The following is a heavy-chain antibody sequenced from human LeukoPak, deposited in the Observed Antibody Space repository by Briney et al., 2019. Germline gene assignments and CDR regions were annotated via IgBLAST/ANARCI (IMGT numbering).Heavy chain of an antibody. CDR1: GDSISSSNCY. V-gene: IGHV4-61*01. Sequence: SETLSLTCTVSGDSISSSNCYWSWIRQSPGKGLEWIGYIYYSGTTNYNPSLKSRVTISIDTSKNQFSLKLTSVTAADTAVYYCARDTSRSYNWFDPWGQGTLVTVSS. J-gene: IGHJ5*02. CDR3: ARDTSRSYNWFDP. D-gene: IGHD2-2*01. CDR2: IYYSGTT.